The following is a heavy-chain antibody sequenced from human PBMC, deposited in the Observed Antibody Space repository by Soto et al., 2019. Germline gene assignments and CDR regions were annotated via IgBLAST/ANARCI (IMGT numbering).Heavy chain of an antibody. Sequence: GESLKISCAASGFSFRDYFMSWLRQAPGKGLEWVSSISSSSSYIYYADSVKGRFTISRDNAKNSLYLQMNSLRAEDTAVYYCARDYRWELLRYFDYWGQGTLVTVSS. D-gene: IGHD1-26*01. J-gene: IGHJ4*02. V-gene: IGHV3-21*01. CDR2: ISSSSSYI. CDR1: GFSFRDYF. CDR3: ARDYRWELLRYFDY.